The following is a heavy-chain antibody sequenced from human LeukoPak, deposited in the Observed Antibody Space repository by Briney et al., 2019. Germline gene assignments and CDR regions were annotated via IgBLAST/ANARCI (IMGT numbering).Heavy chain of an antibody. CDR3: ARFGYSGWNLEY. CDR2: INQGGSLN. Sequence: GGSLRLSCAASGFSFRDFWMNWVRQSPGKGLEWVASINQGGSLNYYVDSVKGRFTISRDDAKSSLYARIESLRDAHPAVYYCARFGYSGWNLEYWGQGTLVTVSS. D-gene: IGHD5-12*01. J-gene: IGHJ4*02. CDR1: GFSFRDFW. V-gene: IGHV3-7*01.